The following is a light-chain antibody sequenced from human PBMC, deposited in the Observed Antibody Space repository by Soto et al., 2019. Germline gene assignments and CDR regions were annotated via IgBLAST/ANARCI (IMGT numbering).Light chain of an antibody. CDR3: QQYGRTPYT. V-gene: IGKV3-20*01. CDR1: QSVSSSY. Sequence: EIVLTQSPGTLSLSPGERATLSCRASQSVSSSYLAWYQQKPGQAPRLLIYDASNRATGIPDRFSGSGSGTDFTLTISRLEPEDFAVYYCQQYGRTPYTFGQGTKLEIK. J-gene: IGKJ2*01. CDR2: DAS.